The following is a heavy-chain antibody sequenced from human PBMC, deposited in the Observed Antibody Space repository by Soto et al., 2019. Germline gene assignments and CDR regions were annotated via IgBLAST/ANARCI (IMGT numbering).Heavy chain of an antibody. CDR3: ARAGAATLSDY. J-gene: IGHJ4*02. V-gene: IGHV4-59*01. CDR1: GGSFSGYY. D-gene: IGHD2-15*01. Sequence: SETLSLTCAVYGGSFSGYYWSWIRQPPGKGLEWIGYIYYSGSTNYNPSLKSRVTISLDTSKNQFSLKLSSVTAADTAVYYCARAGAATLSDYWGQGTLVTVSS. CDR2: IYYSGST.